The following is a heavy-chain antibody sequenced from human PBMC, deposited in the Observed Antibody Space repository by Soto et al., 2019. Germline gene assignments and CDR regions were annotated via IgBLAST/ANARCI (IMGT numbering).Heavy chain of an antibody. V-gene: IGHV5-51*01. Sequence: GESLKISCQASGYSFSSSWVGWVRQMPGKGLEWMGIIDPNDSQTIYSPSFQGQVTISADKSIDTAYLQWSSLKTSDTAMYYCARHAGNSWKGDYFDYWGQGALVTVSS. J-gene: IGHJ4*02. CDR2: IDPNDSQT. CDR1: GYSFSSSW. D-gene: IGHD6-13*01. CDR3: ARHAGNSWKGDYFDY.